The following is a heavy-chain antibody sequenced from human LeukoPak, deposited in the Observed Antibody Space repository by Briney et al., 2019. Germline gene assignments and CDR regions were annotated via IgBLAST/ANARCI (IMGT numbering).Heavy chain of an antibody. Sequence: GGSLRPSCVASEFTFSNYAMNWVRQAPGKGLEWVSTISSGGGDTYIADSVKGRFTISRDNSKNTLYLQMNSLRAEDTAVYFCAKGGPGYLPTYWGQGTLVTVSS. CDR3: AKGGPGYLPTY. CDR1: EFTFSNYA. CDR2: ISSGGGDT. V-gene: IGHV3-23*01. D-gene: IGHD3-9*01. J-gene: IGHJ4*02.